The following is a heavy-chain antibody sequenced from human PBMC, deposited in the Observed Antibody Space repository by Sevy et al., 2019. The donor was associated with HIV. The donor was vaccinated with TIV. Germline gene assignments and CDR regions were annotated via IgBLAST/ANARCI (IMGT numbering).Heavy chain of an antibody. CDR2: INGDGTSI. Sequence: GGSLRLSCAASGFTFKNYWMHWVRQAPGKGLVWLSHINGDGTSISYADSVKGRFTISRDNAKNAVYLQMNGLRAEDTAVYYCARDVAYSVDVWCQGTTVTVSS. V-gene: IGHV3-74*01. CDR1: GFTFKNYW. D-gene: IGHD5-12*01. J-gene: IGHJ6*02. CDR3: ARDVAYSVDV.